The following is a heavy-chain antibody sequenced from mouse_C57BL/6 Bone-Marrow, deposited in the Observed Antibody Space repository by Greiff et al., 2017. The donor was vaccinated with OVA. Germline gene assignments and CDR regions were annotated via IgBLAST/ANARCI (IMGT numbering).Heavy chain of an antibody. Sequence: EVQLQESGGGLVQPGESLKLSCESNEYEFPSHDMSWVRKTPEKRLELVAAINSDGGSTYYPDTMERRFIISRDNTKKTLYLQMSSLRSEDTALYYCARHKTYYGSSDWYFDVWGTGTTVTVSS. CDR3: ARHKTYYGSSDWYFDV. V-gene: IGHV5-2*01. J-gene: IGHJ1*03. D-gene: IGHD1-1*01. CDR2: INSDGGST. CDR1: EYEFPSHD.